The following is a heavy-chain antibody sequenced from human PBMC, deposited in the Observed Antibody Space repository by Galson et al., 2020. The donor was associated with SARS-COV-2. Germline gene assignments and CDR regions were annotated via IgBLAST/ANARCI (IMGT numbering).Heavy chain of an antibody. D-gene: IGHD3-9*01. CDR1: GYRFTNYA. V-gene: IGHV7-4-1*02. CDR3: ARDSIDYDAFDI. Sequence: ASVKVSCKASGYRFTNYAIHWVRQAPGQGLEWMGGIDTNTGNPTYAQGFTGRFVFSLDTSVSTAFLQINSLKAEDTAVYYCARDSIDYDAFDIWGQGTMVTVSS. J-gene: IGHJ3*02. CDR2: IDTNTGNP.